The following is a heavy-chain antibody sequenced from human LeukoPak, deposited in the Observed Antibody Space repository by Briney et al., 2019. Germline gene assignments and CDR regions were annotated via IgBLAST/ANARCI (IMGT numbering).Heavy chain of an antibody. CDR1: GFTFGDYA. Sequence: GGSLRLSCTASGFTFGDYAVSWVRRAPGRGLEWVGLIRRKAFGETADYAASVKGRFTISRDDSKSIAYLQMNSLKTEDTAVYYCTREGAAAAYGMDVWGQGTTVTVSS. J-gene: IGHJ6*02. D-gene: IGHD6-13*01. CDR2: IRRKAFGETA. V-gene: IGHV3-49*04. CDR3: TREGAAAAYGMDV.